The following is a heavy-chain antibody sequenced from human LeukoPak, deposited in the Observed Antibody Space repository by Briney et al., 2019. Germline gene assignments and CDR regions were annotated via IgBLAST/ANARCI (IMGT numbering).Heavy chain of an antibody. CDR1: GGTFSSYA. D-gene: IGHD6-13*01. J-gene: IGHJ4*02. Sequence: GASVKVSCKASGGTFSSYAISWVRQAPGQGLEWMGRIIPILGIANYAQKFQGRVTITADKSTSTAYMELSSLRSEDTAVYYCARGPSPAAGIAGDFDYWGQGTLVTVSS. V-gene: IGHV1-69*04. CDR2: IIPILGIA. CDR3: ARGPSPAAGIAGDFDY.